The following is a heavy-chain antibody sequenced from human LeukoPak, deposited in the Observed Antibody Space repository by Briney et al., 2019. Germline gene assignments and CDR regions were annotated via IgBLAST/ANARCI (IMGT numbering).Heavy chain of an antibody. D-gene: IGHD1-26*01. CDR2: IHSDESSA. J-gene: IGHJ4*02. V-gene: IGHV3-74*01. CDR1: GFTFSSYW. Sequence: PGGSLRLSCAASGFTFSSYWMHWVRHAPGKGLVWVSRIHSDESSARYADSVKGRFTISRDNAKNTLYLQMNSLGAEDTAVYYCARDLVGALDFWGQGTLVTVSS. CDR3: ARDLVGALDF.